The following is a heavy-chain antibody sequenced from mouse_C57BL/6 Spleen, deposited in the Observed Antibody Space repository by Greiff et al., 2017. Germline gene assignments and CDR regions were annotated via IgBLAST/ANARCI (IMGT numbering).Heavy chain of an antibody. J-gene: IGHJ4*01. D-gene: IGHD1-1*01. CDR2: ISSGSSTI. CDR1: GFTFSDYG. Sequence: EVKVVESGGGLVKPGGSLKLSCAASGFTFSDYGMHWVRQAPEKGLEWVAYISSGSSTIYYADTVKGRFTISRDNAKNTLFLQMTSLRSEDTAMYYCAKRTLYGSSSYAMDYWGQGTSVTVSS. CDR3: AKRTLYGSSSYAMDY. V-gene: IGHV5-17*01.